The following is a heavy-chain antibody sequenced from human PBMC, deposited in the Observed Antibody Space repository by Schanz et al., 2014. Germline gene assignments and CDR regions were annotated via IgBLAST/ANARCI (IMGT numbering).Heavy chain of an antibody. D-gene: IGHD2-15*01. CDR2: ISTYNGHT. CDR3: ARAPTAYCSDASCLGTPFDY. CDR1: GYMFDTYG. V-gene: IGHV1-18*04. J-gene: IGHJ4*02. Sequence: QVRLVQSGAEAREPGASVKVSCKATGYMFDTYGFAWVRQAPGQGLEWMGWISTYNGHTRYGQKFQDRLSLTTATDEAPAPVELRSLRPDDTAVYYCARAPTAYCSDASCLGTPFDYWGQGTLVTVSP.